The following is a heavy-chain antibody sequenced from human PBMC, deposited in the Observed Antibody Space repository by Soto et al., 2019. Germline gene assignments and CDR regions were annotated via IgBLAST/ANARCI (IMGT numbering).Heavy chain of an antibody. CDR3: AKAPYGDYVPRSYYYYYGMDV. D-gene: IGHD4-17*01. CDR1: GFTFSSYA. Sequence: VGSLRRSCAASGFTFSSYAMSWVRQAPGKWLEWVSAISGSGGSTYYADSVKGRFTISRDNSKNTLYLQMNSLRAEDTAVYYCAKAPYGDYVPRSYYYYYGMDVWGQGTTVTVSS. J-gene: IGHJ6*02. CDR2: ISGSGGST. V-gene: IGHV3-23*01.